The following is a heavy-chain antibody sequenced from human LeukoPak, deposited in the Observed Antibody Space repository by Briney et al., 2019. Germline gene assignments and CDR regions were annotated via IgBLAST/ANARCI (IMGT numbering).Heavy chain of an antibody. CDR1: GFTFGDYA. CDR2: IRSKAYGGTT. V-gene: IGHV3-49*04. D-gene: IGHD6-13*01. Sequence: GGSLRLSCTASGFTFGDYAMSWVRQAPGKGLEWVGFIRSKAYGGTTEYAASVKGRFTISRDDSKSIAYLQMNSLKTEDTAVYYCTRDETIAAAGMRYFDYWGQGTLVTVSS. CDR3: TRDETIAAAGMRYFDY. J-gene: IGHJ4*02.